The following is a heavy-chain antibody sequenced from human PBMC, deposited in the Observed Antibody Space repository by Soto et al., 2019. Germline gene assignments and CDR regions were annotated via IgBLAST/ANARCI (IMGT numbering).Heavy chain of an antibody. D-gene: IGHD3-22*01. CDR1: GFTFSSYA. J-gene: IGHJ4*02. CDR3: ARENYDSSGYTGNDY. Sequence: GGSLRLSCAASGFTFSSYAMHWVRQAPGKGLEWVAVISYDGSNKYYADSVKGRFTISRDNSKNTLYLQMNSLRAEDTAVYYCARENYDSSGYTGNDYWGQGTLVTVSS. CDR2: ISYDGSNK. V-gene: IGHV3-30-3*01.